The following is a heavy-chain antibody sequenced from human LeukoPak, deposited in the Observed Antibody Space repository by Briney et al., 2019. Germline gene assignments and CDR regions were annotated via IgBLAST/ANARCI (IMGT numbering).Heavy chain of an antibody. Sequence: GGSLRLSCAASGFPFSNYWMQWVRQVPGKGPVRVSRINSDGGTTSYVDSVKGRFAISRDNAKNTVYLQMNSLRAEDTAVYYCVRGIGSSDSDYWGQGTLVTVFS. CDR1: GFPFSNYW. CDR3: VRGIGSSDSDY. CDR2: INSDGGTT. D-gene: IGHD6-6*01. V-gene: IGHV3-74*01. J-gene: IGHJ4*02.